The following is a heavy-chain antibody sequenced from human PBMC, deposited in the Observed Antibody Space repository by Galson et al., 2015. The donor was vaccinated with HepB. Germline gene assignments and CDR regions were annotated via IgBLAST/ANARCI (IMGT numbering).Heavy chain of an antibody. J-gene: IGHJ6*02. CDR1: GYTFTSYG. V-gene: IGHV1-18*04. D-gene: IGHD6-13*01. Sequence: SVTVSCKASGYTFTSYGISWVRQAPGQGLEWMGWISAYNGNTNYAQKLQGRVTMTTDTSTSTAYMELRSLRSDDTAVYYCARGIVPSSWQEAGYYYYYGMDVWGQGTTVTVPS. CDR3: ARGIVPSSWQEAGYYYYYGMDV. CDR2: ISAYNGNT.